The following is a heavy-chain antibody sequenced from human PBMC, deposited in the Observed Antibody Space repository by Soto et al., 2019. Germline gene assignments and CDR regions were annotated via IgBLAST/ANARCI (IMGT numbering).Heavy chain of an antibody. CDR3: ARDLWGYCGTDCYPLDV. J-gene: IGHJ6*02. CDR2: IYYSGST. V-gene: IGHV4-30-4*02. D-gene: IGHD2-21*02. Sequence: PSETLSLTCTVSGGSISSGDYYWSWIRQPPGKGLEWIGYIYYSGSTHYNPSLKSRVTISVDTSKNQFSLKLNSVTAADTAVYYCARDLWGYCGTDCYPLDVWGQGTTVT. CDR1: GGSISSGDYY.